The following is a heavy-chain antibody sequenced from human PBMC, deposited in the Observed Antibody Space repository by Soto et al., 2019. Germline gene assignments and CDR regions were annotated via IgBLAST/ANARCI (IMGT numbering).Heavy chain of an antibody. Sequence: QVQLVQSGAEVKKPGSSVKVSCKASGGTFSSYAISWVRQAPGQGLEWMGGIIPIFGTANYAQKFQGRVTITADESTSTAYMELSSLRSEDTAVYYCARRVRQLVLGNYYYYYGMDVWGQGTTVTVSS. CDR1: GGTFSSYA. CDR2: IIPIFGTA. CDR3: ARRVRQLVLGNYYYYYGMDV. J-gene: IGHJ6*02. D-gene: IGHD6-13*01. V-gene: IGHV1-69*01.